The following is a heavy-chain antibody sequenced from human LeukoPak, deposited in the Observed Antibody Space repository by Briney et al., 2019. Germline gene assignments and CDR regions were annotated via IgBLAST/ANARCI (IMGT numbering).Heavy chain of an antibody. Sequence: GASVKVSCKASGGTFSSYAISWVRQAPGQGLEWMGGIIPIFGTANYAQKFQGRVTMTRDTSIGTAYMELSRLRSDDTAVYYCARDYCSGGSCYKYNWFDPWGQGTLVTVSS. J-gene: IGHJ5*02. CDR3: ARDYCSGGSCYKYNWFDP. CDR2: IIPIFGTA. CDR1: GGTFSSYA. V-gene: IGHV1-69*05. D-gene: IGHD2-15*01.